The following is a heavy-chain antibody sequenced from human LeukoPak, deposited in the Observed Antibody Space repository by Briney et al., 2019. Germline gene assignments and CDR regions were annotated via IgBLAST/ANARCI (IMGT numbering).Heavy chain of an antibody. CDR1: GVSISNYY. V-gene: IGHV4-59*01. CDR2: IYYSGST. Sequence: SETLSLTCTVSGVSISNYYWSWIRQPPGKGLEWIGYIYYSGSTNYNPSLKSRVTISVDTSKNQFSLKLSSVTAADTAVYYCARGSRFGVVISWFDPWGQGTLVTVSS. CDR3: ARGSRFGVVISWFDP. D-gene: IGHD3-3*01. J-gene: IGHJ5*02.